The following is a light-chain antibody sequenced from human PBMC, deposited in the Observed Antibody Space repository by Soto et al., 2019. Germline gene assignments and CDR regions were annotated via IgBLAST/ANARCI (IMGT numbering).Light chain of an antibody. CDR2: KAS. Sequence: DIQLTQSPSTLSAAVGDRVTITCRASQSISSWLAWYQQKPGKAPKLLIHKASTLESWVPSRFSGSGSGTEFTLTISSLQPDDFATYYCQQYNSFWTFGQGTKVEIK. J-gene: IGKJ1*01. V-gene: IGKV1-5*03. CDR3: QQYNSFWT. CDR1: QSISSW.